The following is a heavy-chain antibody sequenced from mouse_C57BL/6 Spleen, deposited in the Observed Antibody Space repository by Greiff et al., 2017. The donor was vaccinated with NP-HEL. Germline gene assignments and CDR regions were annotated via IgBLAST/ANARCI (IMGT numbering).Heavy chain of an antibody. V-gene: IGHV1-55*01. J-gene: IGHJ4*01. Sequence: QVQLKQPGAELVKPGASVKMSCKASGYTFTSYWITWVKQRPGQGLEWIGDIYPGSGSTNYNEKFKSKATLTVDTSSSTAYMQLSSLTSEDSAVYYCARGGLDYYGSRGNLDYWGQGTSVTVSS. CDR2: IYPGSGST. CDR1: GYTFTSYW. D-gene: IGHD1-1*01. CDR3: ARGGLDYYGSRGNLDY.